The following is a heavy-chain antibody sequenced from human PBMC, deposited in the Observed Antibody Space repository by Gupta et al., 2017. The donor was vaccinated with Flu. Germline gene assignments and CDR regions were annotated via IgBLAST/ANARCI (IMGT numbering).Heavy chain of an antibody. CDR3: ARGGVLVGGPAADNWLDP. D-gene: IGHD2-2*01. V-gene: IGHV1-69*01. J-gene: IGHJ5*02. Sequence: QVQLVQSGAEVTNPVSSLKVSCKASGGTFSRYAISWVRQAPGQGLEWMGGIIPIFGTANYAQRFQGRVTITADESTSTAYMELSSLRSEDTAVYYCARGGVLVGGPAADNWLDPWGQGTLVTVSS. CDR1: GGTFSRYA. CDR2: IIPIFGTA.